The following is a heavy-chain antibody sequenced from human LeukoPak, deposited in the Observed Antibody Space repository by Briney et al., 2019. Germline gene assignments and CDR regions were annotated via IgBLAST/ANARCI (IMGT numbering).Heavy chain of an antibody. Sequence: PGGSLRLSCAASGFTFSDYYMSWIRQAPGKGLEWVSYISSSGSTIYYADSVKGRFTISRDNAKDSLYLQMSSLRAEDTAVYYCASPTGDSYYYYYGMDVWGQGTTVTVSS. CDR1: GFTFSDYY. CDR3: ASPTGDSYYYYYGMDV. J-gene: IGHJ6*02. D-gene: IGHD7-27*01. CDR2: ISSSGSTI. V-gene: IGHV3-11*01.